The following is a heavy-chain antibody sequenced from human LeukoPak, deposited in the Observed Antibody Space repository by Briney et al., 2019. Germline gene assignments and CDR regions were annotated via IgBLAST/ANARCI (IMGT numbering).Heavy chain of an antibody. J-gene: IGHJ3*02. Sequence: SETLSLTCTGSGGSISSYSWSWIRQPPGKGLEWIGYIYYSGSTKYNPALKSRVTISVDTSKNQFSLKLSSVTAADTAVYFCARGQYLEFDVFDIWGRGTMVTVSS. CDR2: IYYSGST. V-gene: IGHV4-59*08. D-gene: IGHD1-20*01. CDR1: GGSISSYS. CDR3: ARGQYLEFDVFDI.